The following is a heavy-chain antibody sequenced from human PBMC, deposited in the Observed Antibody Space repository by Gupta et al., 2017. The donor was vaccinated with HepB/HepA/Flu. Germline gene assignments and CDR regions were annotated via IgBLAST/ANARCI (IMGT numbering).Heavy chain of an antibody. Sequence: EVQLVESGGGLVQPGGSLRLSCAASGFTFSDYEMNWVRQAPGKGLEWVSYISSSGSTMYYADSVKGRFTISRDNAKNSLYLQMNSLRAEDTAVYYCAVRATTRDYHYYGMDVWGQGTTVIVSS. J-gene: IGHJ6*02. CDR2: ISSSGSTM. D-gene: IGHD1-26*01. CDR3: AVRATTRDYHYYGMDV. CDR1: GFTFSDYE. V-gene: IGHV3-48*03.